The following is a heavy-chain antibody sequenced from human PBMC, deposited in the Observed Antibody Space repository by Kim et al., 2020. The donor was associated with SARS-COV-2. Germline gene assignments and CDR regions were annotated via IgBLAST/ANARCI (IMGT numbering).Heavy chain of an antibody. CDR2: ST. V-gene: IGHV4-31*02. J-gene: IGHJ4*02. CDR3: ARERLWFDY. D-gene: IGHD5-18*01. Sequence: STYYNPSPKSRVTISVDASKDQFSLKLSGVAAADTAVYYCARERLWFDYWGQGTLVTVSS.